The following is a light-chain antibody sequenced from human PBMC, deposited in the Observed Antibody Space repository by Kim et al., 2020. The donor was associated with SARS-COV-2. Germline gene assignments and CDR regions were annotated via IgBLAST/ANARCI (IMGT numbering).Light chain of an antibody. CDR3: SSYASSSTRV. J-gene: IGLJ1*01. V-gene: IGLV2-14*03. CDR1: SSDVGGYNY. CDR2: DVG. Sequence: QSVLTQPASVSGSPGQSITISCTGTSSDVGGYNYVSWYQRHPGKAPKLMIYDVGNRPSGVSSRFSGSKSGNTASLTISGLQAEDEADYYCSSYASSSTRVFGTGTKVTVL.